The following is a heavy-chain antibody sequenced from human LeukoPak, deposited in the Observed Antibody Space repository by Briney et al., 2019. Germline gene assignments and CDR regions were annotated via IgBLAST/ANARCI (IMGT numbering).Heavy chain of an antibody. J-gene: IGHJ3*02. Sequence: PGGSLRLSCAASGFTFSSYAMSWVRQAPGKGLEWVSAISGSGGSTYYADSVKGRFTISRDNSKNTLYLQMNSLRAEDTAAYYCAKEPSGVPAARLTAFGIWGQGTMVTVSS. CDR1: GFTFSSYA. V-gene: IGHV3-23*01. CDR2: ISGSGGST. CDR3: AKEPSGVPAARLTAFGI. D-gene: IGHD2-2*01.